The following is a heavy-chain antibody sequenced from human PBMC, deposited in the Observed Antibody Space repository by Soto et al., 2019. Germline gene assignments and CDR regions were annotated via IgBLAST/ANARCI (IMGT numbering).Heavy chain of an antibody. CDR1: GFTFSSCG. CDR3: AKDRFRIAVAAPFDY. V-gene: IGHV3-30*18. D-gene: IGHD6-19*01. J-gene: IGHJ4*02. Sequence: GGLRRSCAASGFTFSSCGMHWVRQAPGKGLEWVAVISYDGSNKYYADSVKGRFTISRDNSKNTLYLQMNSLRAEDTAVYYCAKDRFRIAVAAPFDYWGQGTLVTVSS. CDR2: ISYDGSNK.